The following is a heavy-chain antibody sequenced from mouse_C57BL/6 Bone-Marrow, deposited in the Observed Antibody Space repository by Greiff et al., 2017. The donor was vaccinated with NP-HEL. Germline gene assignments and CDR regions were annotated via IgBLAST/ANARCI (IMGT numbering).Heavy chain of an antibody. Sequence: VQLQQPGAELVRPGSSVKLSCKASGYTFTSYWMHWVKQRPIQGLEWIGNIDPSDSETHYNQKFKDKATLTVDKSSSTAYMQLSSLTSEDSAVYYCARGGYYYSSSDYYAMDYWGQGTSVTVSS. J-gene: IGHJ4*01. V-gene: IGHV1-52*01. CDR3: ARGGYYYSSSDYYAMDY. CDR2: IDPSDSET. CDR1: GYTFTSYW. D-gene: IGHD1-1*01.